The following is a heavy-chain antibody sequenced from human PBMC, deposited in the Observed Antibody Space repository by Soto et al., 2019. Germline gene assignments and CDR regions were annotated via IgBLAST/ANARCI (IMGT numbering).Heavy chain of an antibody. D-gene: IGHD4-17*01. V-gene: IGHV3-7*01. CDR3: ARVFSDSSDSSRFRPLDY. J-gene: IGHJ4*02. CDR2: IKQDGSDK. Sequence: PGGSLRLSCAASGFTFTNYWMTWVRRAPGKGPEWVANIKQDGSDKFYVDSVKGRFTISRDNTKNSLDLQMDSLRAEDTAVYYCARVFSDSSDSSRFRPLDYWGQGTLVTVPS. CDR1: GFTFTNYW.